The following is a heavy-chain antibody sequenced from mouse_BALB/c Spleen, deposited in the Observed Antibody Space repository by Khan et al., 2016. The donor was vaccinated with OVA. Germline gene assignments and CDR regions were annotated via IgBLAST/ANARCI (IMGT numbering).Heavy chain of an antibody. V-gene: IGHV1-4*01. CDR1: GYTFTSYT. Sequence: QVRLQQSGAELARPGASVKMSCKASGYTFTSYTMHWIRQRPGQALEWIGHINPSNNYTNYNQNFKDKATLIVDKSSRKAYMQLSSLTSKDSAVYYGVREGANHRSDGWFAYWGQGTLVTVSA. D-gene: IGHD2-14*01. CDR3: VREGANHRSDGWFAY. J-gene: IGHJ3*01. CDR2: INPSNNYT.